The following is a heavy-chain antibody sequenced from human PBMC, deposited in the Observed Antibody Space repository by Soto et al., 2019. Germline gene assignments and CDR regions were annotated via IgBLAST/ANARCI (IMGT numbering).Heavy chain of an antibody. Sequence: ASVKVSCKASGYTFTSYSIHWVRQAPGQRLECMGWINAGNGNTKYSQKFQGRVTITRDTSASTAYMELSSLRSEDTAVYYCARDLGYYDSSGYFSYYYYYGMDVWGQGTTVTVSS. CDR2: INAGNGNT. V-gene: IGHV1-3*01. D-gene: IGHD3-22*01. J-gene: IGHJ6*02. CDR3: ARDLGYYDSSGYFSYYYYYGMDV. CDR1: GYTFTSYS.